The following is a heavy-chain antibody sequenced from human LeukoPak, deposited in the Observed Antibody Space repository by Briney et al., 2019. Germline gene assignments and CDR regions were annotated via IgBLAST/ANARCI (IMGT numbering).Heavy chain of an antibody. J-gene: IGHJ5*02. Sequence: ASVKVSCKASGYTFTSYYMHWVRQAPGQGLEWMGIINPSGGSTSYAQKFQGRVTMTRDTSTSTVYMELSSLRSEDTAVYYCARGRYYYDSSGFSWFDPWGQGTLVTVSS. D-gene: IGHD3-22*01. V-gene: IGHV1-46*01. CDR1: GYTFTSYY. CDR2: INPSGGST. CDR3: ARGRYYYDSSGFSWFDP.